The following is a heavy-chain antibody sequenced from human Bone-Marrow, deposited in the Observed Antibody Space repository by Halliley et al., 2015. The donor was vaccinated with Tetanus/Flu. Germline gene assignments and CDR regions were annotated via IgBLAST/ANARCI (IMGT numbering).Heavy chain of an antibody. CDR2: IWYDGSKK. J-gene: IGHJ3*02. CDR1: GFSFSNYV. CDR3: AKGGCRDGHHCAAFDI. V-gene: IGHV3-33*06. Sequence: SLRLSCAASGFSFSNYVMHWVRQAPGKGLEWVALIWYDGSKKYYADSVKGRFTISRDNSKNTLFLQMNSLRGEDTAVYYCAKGGCRDGHHCAAFDIWGQGTMVTVSS. D-gene: IGHD2-21*01.